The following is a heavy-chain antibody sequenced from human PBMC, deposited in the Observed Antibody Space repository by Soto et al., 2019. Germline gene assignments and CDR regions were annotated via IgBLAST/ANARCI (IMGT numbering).Heavy chain of an antibody. CDR2: ISTGDGST. CDR1: GYTFTNNA. J-gene: IGHJ4*02. V-gene: IGHV1-46*01. CDR3: ARTLVSGGSDY. Sequence: ASVKVSCQASGYTFTNNAIQWLRQAPGQGPEWMGVISTGDGSTKYAQSVRGRLTMTRDTSTTTVYMELSSLRSEDTAVYYCARTLVSGGSDYWGQGTLFTVS. D-gene: IGHD2-15*01.